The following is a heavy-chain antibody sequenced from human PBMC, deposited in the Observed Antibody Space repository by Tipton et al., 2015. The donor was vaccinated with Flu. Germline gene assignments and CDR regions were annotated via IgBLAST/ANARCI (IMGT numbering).Heavy chain of an antibody. J-gene: IGHJ4*02. CDR1: GGSFSGYY. Sequence: TLSLTCAVYGGSFSGYYWTYIRQPPGKGLEWIGEINHSGDTNYNPSLKSRVTISLDTPKNQFSLVLNSVTASDTAVYFCARQRSYYDTSRPRGGGFYLDYWGQGALVTVSS. D-gene: IGHD3-16*01. CDR2: INHSGDT. CDR3: ARQRSYYDTSRPRGGGFYLDY. V-gene: IGHV4-34*01.